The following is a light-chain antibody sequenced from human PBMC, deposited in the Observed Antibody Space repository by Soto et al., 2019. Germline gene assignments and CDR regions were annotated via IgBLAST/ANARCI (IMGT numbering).Light chain of an antibody. V-gene: IGKV3-15*01. CDR2: DAF. Sequence: EKVMTQSPATLSVSPGERATLSCRASQNVKTRLAWYQQKPGQAPRLLIYDAFTRATGIPARFSGSASGTDFTLTISSLQSEDFAVYYCQQYDEWPLTFVGGTKV. CDR3: QQYDEWPLT. J-gene: IGKJ4*01. CDR1: QNVKTR.